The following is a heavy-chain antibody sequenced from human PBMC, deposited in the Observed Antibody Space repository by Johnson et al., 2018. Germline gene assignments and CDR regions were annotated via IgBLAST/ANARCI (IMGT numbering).Heavy chain of an antibody. V-gene: IGHV3-30*18. Sequence: QVQLVQSGGGVVQPGRSLRLSCGASGFTFNNFGMHWVRQAPGKGLEGVADISYDGRNKNYADSVKGRFAISRDNSKNTLYGQMDRLRAEDTAVYYCAKDRSVRYSSRWSDAFDIWGPGTMVTVSS. CDR2: ISYDGRNK. J-gene: IGHJ3*02. D-gene: IGHD6-13*01. CDR1: GFTFNNFG. CDR3: AKDRSVRYSSRWSDAFDI.